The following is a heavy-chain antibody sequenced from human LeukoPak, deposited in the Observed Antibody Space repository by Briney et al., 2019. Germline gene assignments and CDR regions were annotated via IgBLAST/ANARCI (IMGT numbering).Heavy chain of an antibody. Sequence: SETLSLTCTVSGGSIGSGYYWAWIRQPPGKGLEWIGSIHYGGTTHYNPSLQSRVTISADMSKNQFALDLRSVTAADTAVYYCARDIGDFVSDFWGQGTLVTVS. V-gene: IGHV4-39*02. CDR2: IHYGGTT. CDR3: ARDIGDFVSDF. D-gene: IGHD2-21*02. CDR1: GGSIGSGYY. J-gene: IGHJ4*02.